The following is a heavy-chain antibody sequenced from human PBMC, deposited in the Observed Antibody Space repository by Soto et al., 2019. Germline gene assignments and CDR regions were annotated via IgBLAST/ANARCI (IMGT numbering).Heavy chain of an antibody. CDR3: ERDFPSGGARYPNAFDI. V-gene: IGHV4-31*03. J-gene: IGHJ3*02. CDR1: GGSISSGGYY. D-gene: IGHD3-16*02. Sequence: QVQLQESGPGLVKPSQTLSLTCTVSGGSISSGGYYWSWIRQHPGKGLEWIGYIYYSGSTYYNPSPKSRVTISVDTSKNQFSLKLSSVTAADTAVYYCERDFPSGGARYPNAFDIWGQGTMVTVSS. CDR2: IYYSGST.